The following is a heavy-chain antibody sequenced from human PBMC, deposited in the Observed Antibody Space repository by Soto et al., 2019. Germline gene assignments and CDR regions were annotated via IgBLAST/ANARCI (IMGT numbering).Heavy chain of an antibody. CDR3: ARDKITGLFDS. Sequence: QVQLQQWGAGLLKPSETLSLTCAVYGGSFSGYYWTWIRQPPGTGLEWIGEINHSGSTNYNPSLKSRVTISVDTSKNQFSLKLTSVTAAVTAVYYCARDKITGLFDSWGQGTLVTVSS. CDR1: GGSFSGYY. V-gene: IGHV4-34*01. D-gene: IGHD2-8*02. CDR2: INHSGST. J-gene: IGHJ4*02.